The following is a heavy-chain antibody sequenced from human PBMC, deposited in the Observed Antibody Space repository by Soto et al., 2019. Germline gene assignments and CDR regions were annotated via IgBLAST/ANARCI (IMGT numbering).Heavy chain of an antibody. J-gene: IGHJ6*02. Sequence: SVKVSCKASGGTFSSYAISWVRQAPGQGLEWMGGIIPIFGTANYAQKFQGRVTITADKSTSTAYMELSSLRSEDTAVYYCAAWRWTASYYYGMDVWGQGATVTVSS. CDR3: AAWRWTASYYYGMDV. V-gene: IGHV1-69*06. CDR1: GGTFSSYA. D-gene: IGHD2-15*01. CDR2: IIPIFGTA.